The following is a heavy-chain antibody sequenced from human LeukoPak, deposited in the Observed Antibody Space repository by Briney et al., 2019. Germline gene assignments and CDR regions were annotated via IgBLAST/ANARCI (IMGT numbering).Heavy chain of an antibody. CDR1: GGSISSYY. J-gene: IGHJ4*02. V-gene: IGHV4-59*01. CDR3: ARDQVAGYFDY. CDR2: IYYSGST. Sequence: SETLSLTCTVSGGSISSYYWSWIRQPPGKGLVWIGYIYYSGSTNYNPSLKSRVTISVDTSKNQFSLKLSSVTAADTAVYYCARDQVAGYFDYWGQGTLVTVSS. D-gene: IGHD6-19*01.